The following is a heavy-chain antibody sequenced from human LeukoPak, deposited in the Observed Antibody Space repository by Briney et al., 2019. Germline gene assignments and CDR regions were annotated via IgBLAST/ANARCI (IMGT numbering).Heavy chain of an antibody. D-gene: IGHD1-26*01. CDR3: ARASGSYDY. CDR2: IWYDGSNK. J-gene: IGHJ4*02. Sequence: GGSLRLSCAASGFTFSTYSMNWVRQAPGKGLEWVAVIWYDGSNKYYADSVKGRFTISRDNSKNTLYLQMNSLRAEDTAVYYCARASGSYDYWGQGTLVTVSS. CDR1: GFTFSTYS. V-gene: IGHV3-33*08.